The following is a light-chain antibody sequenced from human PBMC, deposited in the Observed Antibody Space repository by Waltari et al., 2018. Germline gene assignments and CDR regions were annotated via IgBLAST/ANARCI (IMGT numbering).Light chain of an antibody. CDR3: QQYCGSPLYT. J-gene: IGKJ2*01. CDR1: QRVGNNY. V-gene: IGKV3-20*01. Sequence: EIVLTQSPGTLSLSPGERATLSCRASQRVGNNYLTWYQHKPGQAPRPLIYDASTRASGIPDRFSGSGSGTDFTLTISRLEPEDLAVYYCQQYCGSPLYTFGQGTKLEIK. CDR2: DAS.